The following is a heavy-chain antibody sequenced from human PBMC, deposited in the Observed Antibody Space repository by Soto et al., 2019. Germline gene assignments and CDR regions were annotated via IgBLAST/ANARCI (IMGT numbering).Heavy chain of an antibody. V-gene: IGHV4-39*07. CDR3: DRASAGNGFDY. CDR2: VFYTGFT. CDR1: GGSISGSYYY. D-gene: IGHD2-15*01. Sequence: PSETLSLTCAVSGGSISGSYYYWGWLRQSPGRGPEWIGSVFYTGFTYYNPSLKSRVTISVDRSKNQFSLKLSSVTAADTAVYYCDRASAGNGFDYWGQGNLVTVSS. J-gene: IGHJ4*02.